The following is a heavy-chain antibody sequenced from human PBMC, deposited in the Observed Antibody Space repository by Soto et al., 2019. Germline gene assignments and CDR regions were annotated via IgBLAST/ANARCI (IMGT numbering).Heavy chain of an antibody. D-gene: IGHD6-13*01. J-gene: IGHJ4*02. CDR3: GRDAGRRFDY. Sequence: GGSLRLSCAASGFTFSSYWMTWARQAPGKGLEWVASMNRDGSEKRYVDSVEGRFTISRDNAKNSLFLQMNSLSPDDTAVYYCGRDAGRRFDYWGQGSLVPVSS. CDR2: MNRDGSEK. CDR1: GFTFSSYW. V-gene: IGHV3-7*01.